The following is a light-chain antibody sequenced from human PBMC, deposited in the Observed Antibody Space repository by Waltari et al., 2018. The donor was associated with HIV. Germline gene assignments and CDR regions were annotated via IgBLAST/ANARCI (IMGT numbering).Light chain of an antibody. CDR1: QSVSSN. V-gene: IGKV3-15*01. CDR2: GAS. J-gene: IGKJ4*01. CDR3: QQYNNGPPLT. Sequence: EIVMTQSPATLSVFPGERVTLSCRASQSVSSNLAWYQQKPGQAPRPLIYGASTRATGIPARFSGSGSGTEFTLTISSLQSEDFAVYYCQQYNNGPPLTFGGGTKVEIK.